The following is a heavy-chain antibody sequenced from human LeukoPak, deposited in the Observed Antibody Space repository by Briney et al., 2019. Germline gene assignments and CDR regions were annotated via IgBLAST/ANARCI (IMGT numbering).Heavy chain of an antibody. CDR1: GFTFSNSW. Sequence: GGSLRLSCAASGFTFSNSWMFWVRQAPGKGLMYVSEINNDGNRIKYVDSVKGRFTISRDGAKNTLFLQMNSLRDDDTAMYYCARGGLPGGFDYWGQGILVTVSS. D-gene: IGHD7-27*01. CDR3: ARGGLPGGFDY. J-gene: IGHJ4*02. V-gene: IGHV3-74*03. CDR2: INNDGNRI.